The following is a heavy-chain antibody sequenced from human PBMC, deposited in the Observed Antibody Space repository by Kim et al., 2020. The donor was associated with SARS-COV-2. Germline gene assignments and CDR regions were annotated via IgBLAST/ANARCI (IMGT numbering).Heavy chain of an antibody. CDR2: IYYSGST. CDR1: GGSISSYY. V-gene: IGHV4-59*01. CDR3: ARGLRTYIAVAAYGMDV. Sequence: SETLSLTCTVSGGSISSYYWSWIRQPPGKGLEWIGYIYYSGSTNYNPSLKSRVTISVDTSKNQFSLKLSTVTAADTAVYYCARGLRTYIAVAAYGMDVGGQGPTVTVSS. J-gene: IGHJ6*02. D-gene: IGHD6-19*01.